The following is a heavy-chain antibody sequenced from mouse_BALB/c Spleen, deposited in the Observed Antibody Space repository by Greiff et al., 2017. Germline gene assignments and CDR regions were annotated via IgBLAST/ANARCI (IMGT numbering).Heavy chain of an antibody. V-gene: IGHV5-6-5*01. CDR1: GFTFSSYA. CDR2: ISSGGST. D-gene: IGHD1-1*01. Sequence: EVQVVESGGGLVKPGGSLKLSCAASGFTFSSYAMSWVRQTPEKRLEWVASISSGGSTYYPDSVKGRFTISRDNARNILYLQMSSLRSEDTAMYYCARDFYYYFDYWGQGTTLTVSS. CDR3: ARDFYYYFDY. J-gene: IGHJ2*01.